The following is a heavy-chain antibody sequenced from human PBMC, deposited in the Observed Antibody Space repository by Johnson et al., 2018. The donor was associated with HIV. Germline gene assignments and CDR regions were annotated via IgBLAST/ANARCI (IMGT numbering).Heavy chain of an antibody. CDR1: GFTCSSYA. Sequence: VQLVESGGGVVQPRRSLRPSRAASGFTCSSYAMHWVRQAPGKGLEWVAVISYDGSNKYYADSVKGRFTISRDNSKNALYLQMNSLRAEDTAVYYCARVRVGAFDIWGQGTMVTVSS. J-gene: IGHJ3*02. V-gene: IGHV3-30*14. CDR2: ISYDGSNK. CDR3: ARVRVGAFDI. D-gene: IGHD1-26*01.